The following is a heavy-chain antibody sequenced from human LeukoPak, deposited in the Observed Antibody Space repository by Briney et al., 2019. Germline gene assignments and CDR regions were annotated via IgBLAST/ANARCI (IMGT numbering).Heavy chain of an antibody. Sequence: SETLSLTCTISGGSISTYYWSWIRQPPEKGLEWIGYIYHTGNTNYNPSLKSRVTISVDTSKNQFSKSQFSLRLSSVTAADTAVYYCARERGSIVRGVITVYAFDIWGQGTMVTVSS. CDR2: IYHTGNT. D-gene: IGHD3-10*01. J-gene: IGHJ3*02. V-gene: IGHV4-59*12. CDR3: ARERGSIVRGVITVYAFDI. CDR1: GGSISTYY.